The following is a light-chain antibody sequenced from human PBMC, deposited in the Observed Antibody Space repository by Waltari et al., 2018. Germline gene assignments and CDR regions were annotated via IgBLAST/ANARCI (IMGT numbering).Light chain of an antibody. CDR3: SSYAGSNHLV. CDR2: EVN. CDR1: SRDAGGYNY. J-gene: IGLJ3*02. Sequence: QSALTQPPSASGSPGQSVTISCTGTSRDAGGYNYVSWYQHHPGKAPKLMVYEVNKRPSGVPDRFSGSKSGNTASLTVSGLQAEDESDYYCSSYAGSNHLVFGGGTKLTVL. V-gene: IGLV2-8*01.